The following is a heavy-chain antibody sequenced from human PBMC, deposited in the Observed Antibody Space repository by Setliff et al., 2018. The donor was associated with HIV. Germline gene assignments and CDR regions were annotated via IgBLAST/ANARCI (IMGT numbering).Heavy chain of an antibody. Sequence: SETLSLTCAVSGGSISSTTYYWGWIRQPPGKGLEWIGEIYHSGSTNYNPSLKSRVTISVVTSKNQFSLKLSSVTAADTAVYYCARGTLYYDYWGQGTLVTVSS. J-gene: IGHJ4*02. CDR3: ARGTLYYDY. CDR1: GGSISSTTYY. CDR2: IYHSGST. D-gene: IGHD3-10*01. V-gene: IGHV4-39*07.